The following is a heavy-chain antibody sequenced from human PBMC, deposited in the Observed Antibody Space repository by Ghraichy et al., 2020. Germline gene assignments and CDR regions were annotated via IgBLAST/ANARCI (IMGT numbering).Heavy chain of an antibody. D-gene: IGHD3-22*01. V-gene: IGHV3-23*01. J-gene: IGHJ4*02. CDR1: GFPFSSHA. CDR3: ASGSGYYY. Sequence: GGSLRLSCAASGFPFSSHAMNWVRQAPGKGLEWVSGISDSGRNTYYADSVKGRFTISRDNSKNTLYLQMNSLGAEDTAVYYCASGSGYYYWGQGTLVTVSS. CDR2: ISDSGRNT.